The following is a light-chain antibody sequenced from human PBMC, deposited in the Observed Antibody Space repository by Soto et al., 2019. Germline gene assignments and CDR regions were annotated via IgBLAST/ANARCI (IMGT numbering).Light chain of an antibody. CDR2: DVS. V-gene: IGLV2-23*02. CDR1: SSDVGSYNL. Sequence: QSALTQPASVSGSPGQSITISCTGTSSDVGSYNLVSWYQQHPGKAPKLIIYDVSKRPSGVSNRFSGSKSGHTASLTISGLQAEDEADYYCCSYADNSRVFGGGTKLTVL. J-gene: IGLJ3*02. CDR3: CSYADNSRV.